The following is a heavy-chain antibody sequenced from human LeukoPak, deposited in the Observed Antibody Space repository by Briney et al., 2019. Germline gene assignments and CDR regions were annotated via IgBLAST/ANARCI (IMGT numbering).Heavy chain of an antibody. CDR1: GFNFNYSY. J-gene: IGHJ6*02. Sequence: GGSLRLSCAASGFNFNYSYMSWIRQAPGKGLEWVSYISPSDDTIYYADSVKGRFTISRDNARHSLYLQMNSLRAEDTALYYCAKDMHYSYYYGMDVWGQGTTVTVSS. V-gene: IGHV3-11*01. CDR3: AKDMHYSYYYGMDV. D-gene: IGHD4-11*01. CDR2: ISPSDDTI.